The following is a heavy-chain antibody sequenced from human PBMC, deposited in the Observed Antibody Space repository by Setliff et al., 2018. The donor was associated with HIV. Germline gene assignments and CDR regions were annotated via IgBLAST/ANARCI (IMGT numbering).Heavy chain of an antibody. CDR3: ARQNYYDISGYYERPLDCDF. CDR1: GFSLSNKYY. Sequence: SETLSLTCTVSGFSLSNKYYWAWIRQPPRKGLEWLASISHTETTYHNPSLKSRVTISIDTSKNQFSLRLSSVTAADTAIYYCARQNYYDISGYYERPLDCDFWGQGMLVTVS. CDR2: ISHTETT. J-gene: IGHJ4*01. D-gene: IGHD3-22*01. V-gene: IGHV4-38-2*02.